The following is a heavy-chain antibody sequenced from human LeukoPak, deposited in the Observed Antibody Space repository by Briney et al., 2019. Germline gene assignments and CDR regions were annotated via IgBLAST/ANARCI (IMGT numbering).Heavy chain of an antibody. J-gene: IGHJ4*02. CDR2: ISSSSSYI. CDR3: ARVQYSSSPFDY. V-gene: IGHV3-21*01. Sequence: MSGGSLRLSCAASGFTFSSYSMNWVRQAPGKGLEWVSSISSSSSYIYYADSVKGRFTISRDNAKNSLHLQMNSLRAEDTAVYYCARVQYSSSPFDYWGQGTLVTVSS. D-gene: IGHD6-6*01. CDR1: GFTFSSYS.